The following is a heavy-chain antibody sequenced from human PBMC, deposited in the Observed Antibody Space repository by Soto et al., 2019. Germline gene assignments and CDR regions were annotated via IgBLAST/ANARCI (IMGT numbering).Heavy chain of an antibody. CDR1: GFTFSSYA. CDR2: ISGSGGGT. J-gene: IGHJ4*02. V-gene: IGHV3-23*01. D-gene: IGHD1-26*01. Sequence: GALRLSCAASGFTFSSYAMSWVRQAPGKGLEWVSAISGSGGGTYYADSVKGRFTISRDNSKNTLYLQMNSLRAEDTAVYYCAKDKQGRQGYFDYWGQGTLVTAPQ. CDR3: AKDKQGRQGYFDY.